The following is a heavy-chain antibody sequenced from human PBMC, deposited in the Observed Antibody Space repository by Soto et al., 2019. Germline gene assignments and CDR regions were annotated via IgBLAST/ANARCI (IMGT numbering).Heavy chain of an antibody. D-gene: IGHD6-6*01. CDR1: GYTFTGYY. J-gene: IGHJ6*02. Sequence: ASVKVSCKASGYTFTGYYMHWVRQAPGQGLEWMGWINPNSGGTNYAQKFQGRVTMTRDTSISTAYMELSRLRSDDTAVYYCARGKQLVGYYYYGMDVWGQGTTVTV. V-gene: IGHV1-2*02. CDR3: ARGKQLVGYYYYGMDV. CDR2: INPNSGGT.